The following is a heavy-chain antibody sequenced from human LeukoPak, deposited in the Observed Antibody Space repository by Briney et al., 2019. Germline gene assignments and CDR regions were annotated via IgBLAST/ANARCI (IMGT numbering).Heavy chain of an antibody. Sequence: QPGRSLRLSCAASGFTFSSYGMHWVRQAPGKGLEWVAVISYDGSSKYYADSVKGRFTIPRDNSKNTLYLQMNSLRAEDTAVYYCAKLAVVAADGGDDYWGQGTLVTVSS. CDR1: GFTFSSYG. CDR2: ISYDGSSK. D-gene: IGHD2-15*01. V-gene: IGHV3-30*18. CDR3: AKLAVVAADGGDDY. J-gene: IGHJ4*02.